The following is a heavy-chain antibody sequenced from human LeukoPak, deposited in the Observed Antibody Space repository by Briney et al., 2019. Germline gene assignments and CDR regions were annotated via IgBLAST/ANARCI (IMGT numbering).Heavy chain of an antibody. CDR2: ISGSVGNT. V-gene: IGHV3-23*01. J-gene: IGHJ3*01. CDR1: GFTFSTYA. Sequence: GGSLRLSCAASGFTFSTYAMNWVRQAPGKGLEWVSGISGSVGNTYYADSVKGRFTISRDNSKGTLYLQMNSLRAEDTALYYCAKDQGSGSYSGSFDFWGQGTMVTVSS. D-gene: IGHD3-10*01. CDR3: AKDQGSGSYSGSFDF.